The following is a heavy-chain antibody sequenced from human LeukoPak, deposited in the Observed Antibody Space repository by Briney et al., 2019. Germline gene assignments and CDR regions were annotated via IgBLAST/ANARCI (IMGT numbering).Heavy chain of an antibody. D-gene: IGHD3-22*01. CDR2: FDPEDGET. CDR3: ATQLHSSGYQADFDY. Sequence: ASVKVSCKVSGYTLTELSMHWVRQAPGKGLEWMGGFDPEDGETTYAQKFQGRVTMTEDTSTDTAYMELSSLRSEDTAVYYCATQLHSSGYQADFDYWGQGTLVTVSS. J-gene: IGHJ4*02. V-gene: IGHV1-24*01. CDR1: GYTLTELS.